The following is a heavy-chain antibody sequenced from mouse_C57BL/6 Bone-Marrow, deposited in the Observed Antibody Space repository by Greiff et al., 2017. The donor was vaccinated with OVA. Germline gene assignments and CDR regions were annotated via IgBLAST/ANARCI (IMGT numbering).Heavy chain of an antibody. CDR1: GYSFTGYY. J-gene: IGHJ3*01. CDR2: INPSTGGT. V-gene: IGHV1-42*01. CDR3: ARTGTGAWFAY. D-gene: IGHD4-1*01. Sequence: EVQLQQSGPELVKPGASVKISCKASGYSFTGYYMNWVKQSPEKSLEWIGEINPSTGGTTYNQKFKAKATLTVDKSSSTAYMQLKSLTSEDSAVYYCARTGTGAWFAYWGQGTLVTVSA.